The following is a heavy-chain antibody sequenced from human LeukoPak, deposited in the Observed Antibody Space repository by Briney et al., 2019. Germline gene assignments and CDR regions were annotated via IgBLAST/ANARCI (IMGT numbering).Heavy chain of an antibody. CDR3: ARDFKRYYYGSGSYTGAFDY. J-gene: IGHJ4*02. CDR1: GYTFTTYG. CDR2: ISAYNGNT. V-gene: IGHV1-18*01. D-gene: IGHD3-10*01. Sequence: GASVKVSCKASGYTFTTYGISWVRQAPGQGLEWMGWISAYNGNTNYAQKLQGRVTMTTDTSTSTAYMELRSLRSDDTAVYYCARDFKRYYYGSGSYTGAFDYWGQGTLVTVSS.